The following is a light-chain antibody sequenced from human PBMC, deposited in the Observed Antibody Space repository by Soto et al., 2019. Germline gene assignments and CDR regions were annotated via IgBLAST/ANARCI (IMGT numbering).Light chain of an antibody. Sequence: DIQMTQSPSTLSASVGDRVTITCRASESISSWLAWYQQKPGKAPKLLIYKASTLKSGVPSRFSGSGSGTEFTLTSSSLQPDDFATYYCQQLHGYPITFGQGTRLEIK. CDR3: QQLHGYPIT. V-gene: IGKV1-5*03. CDR1: ESISSW. J-gene: IGKJ5*01. CDR2: KAS.